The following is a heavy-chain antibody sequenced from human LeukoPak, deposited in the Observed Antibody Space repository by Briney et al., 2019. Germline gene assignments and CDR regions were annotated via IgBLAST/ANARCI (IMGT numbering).Heavy chain of an antibody. J-gene: IGHJ3*02. CDR3: ARDGVLQMAFDI. CDR2: ISYDGSNK. V-gene: IGHV3-30-3*01. CDR1: GFTFSSYA. D-gene: IGHD3-3*01. Sequence: GGSLRLSCAASGFTFSSYAMHWVRQAPGKGLEWVAVISYDGSNKYYADSVKGRFTISRDNSKNTLYLQMNSLRAEDTAVHYCARDGVLQMAFDIWGQGTMVTVSS.